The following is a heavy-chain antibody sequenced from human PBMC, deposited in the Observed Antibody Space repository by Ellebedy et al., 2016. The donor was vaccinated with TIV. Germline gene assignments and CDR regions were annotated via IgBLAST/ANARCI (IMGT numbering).Heavy chain of an antibody. V-gene: IGHV4-61*05. CDR3: ARGPSSGYTYG. J-gene: IGHJ4*02. Sequence: SETLSLTCTVSGGSISSSSYYWGWIRQPPGKGLEWIGYIYYSGSTNYNPSLESRVTISVDTSKNQFSLKLTSVTAADTAVYYCARGPSSGYTYGWGQGTLVTVSS. CDR1: GGSISSSSYY. D-gene: IGHD5-18*01. CDR2: IYYSGST.